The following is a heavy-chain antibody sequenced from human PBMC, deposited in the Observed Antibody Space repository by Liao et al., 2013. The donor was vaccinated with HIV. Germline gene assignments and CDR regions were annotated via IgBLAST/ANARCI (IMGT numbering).Heavy chain of an antibody. V-gene: IGHV4-4*07. CDR3: ARDGNWNYVSRAFDI. CDR1: GGSISSYY. D-gene: IGHD1-7*01. J-gene: IGHJ3*02. Sequence: QVQLQESGPGLVKPSETLSLSCTVSGGSISSYYWSWIRQPAGKGLEWIGRIYTSGTTNYNPSLKSRVTMSVDTSKNQFSLKLSSVTAADTAVYYCARDGNWNYVSRAFDIWGQGTMVTVSS. CDR2: IYTSGTT.